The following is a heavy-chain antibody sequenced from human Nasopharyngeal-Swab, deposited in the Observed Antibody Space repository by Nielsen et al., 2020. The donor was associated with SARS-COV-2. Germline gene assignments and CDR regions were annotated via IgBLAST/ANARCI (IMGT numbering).Heavy chain of an antibody. CDR2: ISASGGTT. J-gene: IGHJ4*02. CDR3: VKGAYNNYWDY. CDR1: GFSFNMYT. D-gene: IGHD5-24*01. V-gene: IGHV3-23*01. Sequence: GESLKISCAASGFSFNMYTMTWVRQAPGKGLDWVSTISASGGTTYYADSVKGRFTISRDNSGNTLFLQMNSLRAEDTALYYCVKGAYNNYWDYWGQGTLVTVSS.